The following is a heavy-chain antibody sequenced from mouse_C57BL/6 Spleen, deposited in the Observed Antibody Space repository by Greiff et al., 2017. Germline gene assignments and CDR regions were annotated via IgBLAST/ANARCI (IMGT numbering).Heavy chain of an antibody. V-gene: IGHV1-50*01. J-gene: IGHJ2*01. D-gene: IGHD3-2*02. CDR3: AREEAQATSHSFDY. CDR2: IDPSDSYT. Sequence: GQGLEWIGEIDPSDSYTNYNQKFKGKATLTVDTSSSTAYMQLSSLTSEDSAVYYCAREEAQATSHSFDYWGQGTTLTVST.